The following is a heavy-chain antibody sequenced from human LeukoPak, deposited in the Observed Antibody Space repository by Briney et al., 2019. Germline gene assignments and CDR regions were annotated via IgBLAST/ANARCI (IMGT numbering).Heavy chain of an antibody. D-gene: IGHD6-13*01. Sequence: GGSLRLSCAASGFTFGSYSMTWVRQAPGKGLEWVSLIDSNSNFMNYADSVKGRFTISRDNAKKSLYLEMNSLRAEDAAVYYCAKDSHSWSRDYWGQGTLVTVSS. CDR3: AKDSHSWSRDY. CDR2: IDSNSNFM. J-gene: IGHJ4*02. V-gene: IGHV3-21*01. CDR1: GFTFGSYS.